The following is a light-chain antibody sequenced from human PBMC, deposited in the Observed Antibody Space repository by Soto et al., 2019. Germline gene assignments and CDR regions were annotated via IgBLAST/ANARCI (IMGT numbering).Light chain of an antibody. V-gene: IGKV3-20*01. CDR2: GAS. CDR1: QSVSSSY. Sequence: EIVLTQSPGTLSLSPGERATLSCRASQSVSSSYLAWYQQKPGQAPRLLIYGASSSATGIPDKFSGSGSGTDFNVTISRLGAECFAVYYCQQYGSSPLTFGGGTKVEIK. J-gene: IGKJ4*01. CDR3: QQYGSSPLT.